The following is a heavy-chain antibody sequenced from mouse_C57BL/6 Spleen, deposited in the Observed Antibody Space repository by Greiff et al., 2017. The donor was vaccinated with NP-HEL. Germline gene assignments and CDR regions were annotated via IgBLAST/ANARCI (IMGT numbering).Heavy chain of an antibody. D-gene: IGHD1-1*01. J-gene: IGHJ2*01. CDR2: IFPGSGST. Sequence: VQLQQSGPELVKPGASVKISCKASGYTFTDYYINWVKQRPGQGLEWIGWIFPGSGSTYYNEKFKGKATLTVDKSSSTAYMLLSSLTSEDSAVYFCARITTVVALYYFDYWGQGTTLTVSS. CDR3: ARITTVVALYYFDY. CDR1: GYTFTDYY. V-gene: IGHV1-75*01.